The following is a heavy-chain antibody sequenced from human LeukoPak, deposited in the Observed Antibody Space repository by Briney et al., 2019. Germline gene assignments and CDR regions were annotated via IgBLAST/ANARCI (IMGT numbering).Heavy chain of an antibody. Sequence: GGSLRLSCLASGFTFRDYYMTWIRQAPGKGLEWVSYISSSGSTIYYADSVKGRFTISRDNAENSLYLQMNSLGAEDTAVYYCAELGITMIGGVWGRGTTVTISS. D-gene: IGHD3-10*02. CDR2: ISSSGSTI. CDR3: AELGITMIGGV. J-gene: IGHJ6*04. CDR1: GFTFRDYY. V-gene: IGHV3-11*04.